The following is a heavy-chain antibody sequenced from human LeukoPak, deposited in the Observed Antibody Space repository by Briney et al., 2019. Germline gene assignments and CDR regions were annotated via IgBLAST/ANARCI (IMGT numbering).Heavy chain of an antibody. CDR1: GYTFTSYY. CDR2: INPSGGST. J-gene: IGHJ6*02. V-gene: IGHV1-46*01. Sequence: ASVKVSCKASGYTFTSYYMHWVRQAPGQGLEWMGIINPSGGSTSYAQKFQGRVTMTRDTSTSTVYMELSSLRSEDTAVYYCARDVMYSSSWYGWSYYYYGMDVWGQGTTVTVSS. CDR3: ARDVMYSSSWYGWSYYYYGMDV. D-gene: IGHD6-13*01.